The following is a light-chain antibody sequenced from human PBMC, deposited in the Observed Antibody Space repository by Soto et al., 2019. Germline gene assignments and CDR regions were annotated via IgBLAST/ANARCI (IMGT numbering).Light chain of an antibody. V-gene: IGKV3-20*01. CDR2: GAS. CDR1: QSVSSSY. CDR3: QQYGSSPLT. Sequence: EIVLTQSPGTLSLSLGERATLSCRASQSVSSSYLAWYQQKPGQAPRLLMYGASSRANGIPDRFSGSGSGTDFTLSISRLEPEDFAVYYCQQYGSSPLTFGQGTKVEIK. J-gene: IGKJ1*01.